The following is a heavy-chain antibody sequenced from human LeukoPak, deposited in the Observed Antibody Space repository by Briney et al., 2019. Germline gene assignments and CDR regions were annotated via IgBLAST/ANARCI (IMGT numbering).Heavy chain of an antibody. CDR2: MNPDSGNT. CDR3: ARGRRGSSYVWLERYQYYYRDV. D-gene: IGHD5-18*01. J-gene: IGHJ6*03. V-gene: IGHV1-8*01. CDR1: GFTFSSSD. Sequence: ASVKVSFKASGFTFSSSDINWVRQATGQGLEWMGWMNPDSGNTGYVQKFQGRVNMTRNTSTSTAYMEMSSLRSEDTAVYFCARGRRGSSYVWLERYQYYYRDVWGKGPTVTVS.